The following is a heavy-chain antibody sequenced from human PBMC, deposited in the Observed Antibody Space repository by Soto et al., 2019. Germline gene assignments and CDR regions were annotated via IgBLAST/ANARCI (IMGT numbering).Heavy chain of an antibody. V-gene: IGHV1-46*01. J-gene: IGHJ4*02. Sequence: QVQLVQSGAEVKKPGASVKVSCKASGYTFTNYYIHWVRQAPGQGLEWMGIINPTSGSTNYAQKFQGRVTLTYDTSTTTVYMELSGLRSEDTAVLYCARDLPAGDHWGQGTLVTVSS. D-gene: IGHD2-2*01. CDR2: INPTSGST. CDR3: ARDLPAGDH. CDR1: GYTFTNYY.